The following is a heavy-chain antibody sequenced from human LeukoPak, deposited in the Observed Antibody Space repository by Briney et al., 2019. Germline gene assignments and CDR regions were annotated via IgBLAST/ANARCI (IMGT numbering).Heavy chain of an antibody. D-gene: IGHD6-13*01. CDR1: GDSISNYY. CDR2: IYTSGST. Sequence: PSETLSLTCIVSGDSISNYYWSWIRQPVGKGLEWIGRIYTSGSTNYNPSLKSRVTMSVDTSENQFSLKLSSVTAADTAVYYCAREAAAGTFYFDYWGQGTLVTVSS. CDR3: AREAAAGTFYFDY. V-gene: IGHV4-4*07. J-gene: IGHJ4*02.